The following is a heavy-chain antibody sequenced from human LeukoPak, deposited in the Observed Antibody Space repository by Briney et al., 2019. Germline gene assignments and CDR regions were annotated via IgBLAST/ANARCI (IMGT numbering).Heavy chain of an antibody. V-gene: IGHV4-4*07. CDR2: IYTGGSA. Sequence: SETLSLTCTVSGGSITNYYWSWIRQPAGKGLEWIGRIYTGGSASYKPSLKGRVTMSTDTSRNQVSLKLTSVTAADTAVYYCTREPLPWGQGTLVTVSS. CDR3: TREPLP. CDR1: GGSITNYY. J-gene: IGHJ4*02.